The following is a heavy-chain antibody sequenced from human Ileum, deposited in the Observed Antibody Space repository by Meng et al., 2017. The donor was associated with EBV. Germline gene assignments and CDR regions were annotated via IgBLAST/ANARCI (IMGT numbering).Heavy chain of an antibody. D-gene: IGHD2-8*01. CDR1: GDSISNEHW. CDR2: IHHTRGP. CDR3: ASNGAFSLDH. J-gene: IGHJ4*02. V-gene: IGHV4-4*02. Sequence: QVQRQESGPGRVGPSGTLSLTCSVSGDSISNEHWWSWVRQSPGKGLEWIGEIHHTRGPNYNPSLKSRVIISVDKSNNHFSLRLSAVTAADTAVYYCASNGAFSLDHWGQGTLVTVSS.